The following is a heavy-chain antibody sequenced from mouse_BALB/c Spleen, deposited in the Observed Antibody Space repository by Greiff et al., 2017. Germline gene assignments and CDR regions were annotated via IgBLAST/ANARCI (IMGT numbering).Heavy chain of an antibody. CDR2: INPYNDGT. CDR3: ARSEVLRLVSYYFDY. D-gene: IGHD1-2*01. J-gene: IGHJ2*01. Sequence: EVQLQQSGPELVKPGASVKMSCKASGYTFTSYVMLWVKQKPGQGLEWIGYINPYNDGTKYNEKFKGKATLTSDKSSSTAYMELSSLTSEDSAVYYCARSEVLRLVSYYFDYWGQGTTLTVSS. CDR1: GYTFTSYV. V-gene: IGHV1-14*01.